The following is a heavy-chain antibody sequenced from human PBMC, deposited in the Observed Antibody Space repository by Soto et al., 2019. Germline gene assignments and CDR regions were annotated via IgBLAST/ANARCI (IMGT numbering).Heavy chain of an antibody. Sequence: QVQLQESGPGLVKPSETLSLTCTVSGDSVSSGTYYWSWIRQPPGKGLEWIGYIYYRGSTNYNPSLNSRVTISVDTSKNQFPMKLRSVTAEDTAVYYCARGLDYVGFDYWGQGTLVAVSS. D-gene: IGHD4-17*01. CDR1: GDSVSSGTYY. CDR2: IYYRGST. V-gene: IGHV4-61*01. J-gene: IGHJ4*02. CDR3: ARGLDYVGFDY.